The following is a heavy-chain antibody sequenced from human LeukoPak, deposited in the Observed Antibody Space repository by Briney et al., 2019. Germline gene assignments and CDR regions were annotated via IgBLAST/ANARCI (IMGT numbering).Heavy chain of an antibody. D-gene: IGHD6-6*01. Sequence: GGSLRLSCAASGFTVSSKYMSWVRQAPGKGLEWVSSISSSSSYIYYADSVKGRFTISRDNAKNSLYLQMNSLRAEDTAVYYCARRRGVYSSSSVFDYWGQGTLVTVSS. V-gene: IGHV3-21*01. CDR3: ARRRGVYSSSSVFDY. CDR2: ISSSSSYI. CDR1: GFTVSSKY. J-gene: IGHJ4*02.